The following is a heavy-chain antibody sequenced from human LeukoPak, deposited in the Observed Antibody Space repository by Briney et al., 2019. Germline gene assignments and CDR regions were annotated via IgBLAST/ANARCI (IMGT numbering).Heavy chain of an antibody. CDR3: AREARYSYGPFFDY. V-gene: IGHV4-38-2*01. D-gene: IGHD5-18*01. CDR1: GYSISSGYY. J-gene: IGHJ4*02. Sequence: SETLSLTCAVSGYSISSGYYWGWIRQPPGKGLEGIGSIYHSGSTYYNPSLKSRVTISVDTSKNQFSLKLSSVTAADTAVYYCAREARYSYGPFFDYWGQGTLVTVSS. CDR2: IYHSGST.